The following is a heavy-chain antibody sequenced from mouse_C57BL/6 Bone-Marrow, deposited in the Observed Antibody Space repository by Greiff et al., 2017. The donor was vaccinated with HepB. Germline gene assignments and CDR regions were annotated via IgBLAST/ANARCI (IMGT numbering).Heavy chain of an antibody. Sequence: EVKLVESGGGLVQPGGSLSLSCAASGFTFTDYYMSWVRQPPGKALEWLGFIRNKANSYTTEYSASVKGRFTISRDNSQSILYLQMNALRAEDSATYYCARYEGTARGYDYWGQGTSVTVSS. CDR3: ARYEGTARGYDY. J-gene: IGHJ4*01. D-gene: IGHD3-2*02. V-gene: IGHV7-3*01. CDR1: GFTFTDYY. CDR2: IRNKANSYTT.